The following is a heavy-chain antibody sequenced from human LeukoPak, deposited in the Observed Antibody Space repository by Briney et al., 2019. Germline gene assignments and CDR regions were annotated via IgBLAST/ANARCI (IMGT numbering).Heavy chain of an antibody. D-gene: IGHD6-6*01. J-gene: IGHJ4*02. Sequence: SETLSLTCTVSGGSISSSSYYWGWIRQPPGKGLEWIGSIYYSGSTYYNPSLKNRVTILVDTSKNQFSLKLSSVTAADTAVYYCARDLRAARAFDYWGQGTLVTVSS. CDR1: GGSISSSSYY. V-gene: IGHV4-39*07. CDR3: ARDLRAARAFDY. CDR2: IYYSGST.